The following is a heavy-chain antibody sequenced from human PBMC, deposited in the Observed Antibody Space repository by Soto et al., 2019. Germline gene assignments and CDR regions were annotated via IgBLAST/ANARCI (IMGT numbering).Heavy chain of an antibody. D-gene: IGHD2-2*01. V-gene: IGHV3-33*01. Sequence: QVQLVESGGGVVQPGRSLRLSCAASGFTFSSYGMHWVRQAPGKGLEWVAVIWYDGSNKYYADSVKGRFTISRDNSKNTLYLQMNRLRAAETAVYYCARHQRGTWVDHWGQGILVTVSS. J-gene: IGHJ4*02. CDR1: GFTFSSYG. CDR3: ARHQRGTWVDH. CDR2: IWYDGSNK.